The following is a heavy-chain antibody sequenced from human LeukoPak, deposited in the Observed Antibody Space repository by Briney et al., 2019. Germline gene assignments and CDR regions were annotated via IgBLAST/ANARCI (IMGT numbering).Heavy chain of an antibody. Sequence: SETLSLTCAVYGGSFSGYYWSWIRQPPGKGLEWIGEINHSGSTNYNPSPKSRVTISVDTSKNQFSLKLSSGTAADTAVYYCASRRGSAWGQGTLVTVSS. V-gene: IGHV4-34*01. J-gene: IGHJ5*02. D-gene: IGHD3-16*01. CDR1: GGSFSGYY. CDR2: INHSGST. CDR3: ASRRGSA.